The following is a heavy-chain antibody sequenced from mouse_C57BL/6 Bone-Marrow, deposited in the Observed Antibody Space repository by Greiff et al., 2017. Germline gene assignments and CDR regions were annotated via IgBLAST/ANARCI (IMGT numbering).Heavy chain of an antibody. J-gene: IGHJ1*03. CDR2: IDPSDSET. D-gene: IGHD2-10*02. Sequence: QVQLKQPGAELVRPGSSVKLSCKASGYTFTSYWMHWVKQRPIQGLEWIGNIDPSDSETHYNQKFKDKATLTVDKSSSTAYMQLSSLTSEDSAVYYCARCGGYGYWYFDVWGTGTTVTVSS. CDR3: ARCGGYGYWYFDV. V-gene: IGHV1-52*01. CDR1: GYTFTSYW.